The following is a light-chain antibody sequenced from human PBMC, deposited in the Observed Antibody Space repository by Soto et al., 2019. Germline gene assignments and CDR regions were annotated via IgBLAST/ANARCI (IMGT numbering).Light chain of an antibody. CDR1: SSDVGGYNY. CDR3: SSYTSSSTLV. Sequence: QSARTQPASVSGSPGQSITMSCTGTSSDVGGYNYVSWYQQHPGKAPKLMIYEVSNRPSGVSNRFSGSKSGNTASLTISGLQAEDEADYYCSSYTSSSTLVFGGGTKVTVL. V-gene: IGLV2-14*01. CDR2: EVS. J-gene: IGLJ3*02.